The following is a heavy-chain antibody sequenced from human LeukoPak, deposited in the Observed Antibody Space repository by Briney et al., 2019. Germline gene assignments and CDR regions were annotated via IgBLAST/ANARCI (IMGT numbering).Heavy chain of an antibody. V-gene: IGHV3-23*01. D-gene: IGHD2-15*01. CDR2: ISGSGGST. J-gene: IGHJ4*02. CDR1: GFTFSSYA. Sequence: PGGSLRLSCAASGFTFSSYAMSWVRQAPGKGLEWVSAISGSGGSTYYADSVKGRFTISRDNSKNTLYLQMNSLRAEDTAVYYCAKSVAGFSDSTGDFDYWGQGTLVTVSS. CDR3: AKSVAGFSDSTGDFDY.